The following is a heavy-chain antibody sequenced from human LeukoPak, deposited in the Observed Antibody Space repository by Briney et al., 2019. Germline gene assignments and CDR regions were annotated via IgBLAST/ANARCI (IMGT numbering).Heavy chain of an antibody. CDR2: IVVGSGNT. V-gene: IGHV1-58*02. D-gene: IGHD3-22*01. CDR3: AADLRSNYYDSSGYRP. CDR1: GFTFNRSA. Sequence: SVKVSCKASGFTFNRSAMQWVRQARGQRLEWIGWIVVGSGNTNYAQKFQERVTITRDMSRSTAYMELSSLRSEDTAVYYCAADLRSNYYDSSGYRPWGQGTMVTVSS. J-gene: IGHJ3*01.